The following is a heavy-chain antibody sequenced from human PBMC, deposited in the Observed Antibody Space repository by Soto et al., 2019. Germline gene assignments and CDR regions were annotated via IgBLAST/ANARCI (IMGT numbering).Heavy chain of an antibody. CDR1: GGSISSGGYY. J-gene: IGHJ4*02. CDR2: IYYSGST. D-gene: IGHD2-15*01. Sequence: QVQLQESGPGLVKPSQTLSLTCTVSGGSISSGGYYWSWIRQHPGKGLEWIGYIYYSGSTYYNPSIKSRVTISVDTSKNQFSLKLSSVTAADTAVYYCATGYCSGGSCYLGGVFDYWGQGTLVTVSS. V-gene: IGHV4-31*03. CDR3: ATGYCSGGSCYLGGVFDY.